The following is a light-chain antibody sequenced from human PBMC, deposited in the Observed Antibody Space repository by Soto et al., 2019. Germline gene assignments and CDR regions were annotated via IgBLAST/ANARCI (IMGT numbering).Light chain of an antibody. CDR3: QHYDSSPWT. V-gene: IGKV3-20*01. J-gene: IGKJ1*01. Sequence: EIVLTQSPATLSLSPGERATLSCRVSQSVSNYLAWYQQKPGQAPRLLIYGASSRATGIPDRFSGSASGTDFTLTISRLEPEDFAVYYCQHYDSSPWTFGQGTKVDIK. CDR2: GAS. CDR1: QSVSNY.